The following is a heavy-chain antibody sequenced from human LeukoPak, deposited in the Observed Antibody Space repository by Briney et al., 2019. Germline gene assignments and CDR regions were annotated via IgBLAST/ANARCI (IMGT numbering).Heavy chain of an antibody. CDR2: IRYDGSNK. CDR3: AKDYYYGSGRSYYYYMDV. V-gene: IGHV3-30*02. J-gene: IGHJ6*03. CDR1: GFTFSSYG. Sequence: PGGSLRLSCAASGFTFSSYGMHWVRQAPGKGLEWGAFIRYDGSNKYYADSVKGRFTISRDNSKNTLYLQMNSLRAEDTAVYYCAKDYYYGSGRSYYYYMDVWGKGTTVTISS. D-gene: IGHD3-10*01.